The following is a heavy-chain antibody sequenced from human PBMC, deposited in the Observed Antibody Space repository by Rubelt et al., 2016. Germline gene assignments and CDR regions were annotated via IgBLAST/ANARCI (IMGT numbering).Heavy chain of an antibody. CDR2: INHSGST. Sequence: QVQLQQWGAGLLKPSETLSLTCAVYGGSFSGYYWSWIRQPPGKGLAWIGEINHSGSTNYNPSLKSRVTISVDTSKNQFSLKLSSVTAADTAGYYGARRSPWGNWCDPGGRGTRVTVS. V-gene: IGHV4-34*01. CDR1: GGSFSGYY. J-gene: IGHJ5*02. CDR3: ARRSPWGNWCDP. D-gene: IGHD1-26*01.